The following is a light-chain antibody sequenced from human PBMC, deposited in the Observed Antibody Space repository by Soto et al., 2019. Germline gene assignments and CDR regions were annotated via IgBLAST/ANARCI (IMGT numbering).Light chain of an antibody. CDR1: QSVNSD. Sequence: EIVMTHSPATVPASPCERVTLSFSASQSVNSDLAWYQQTPGQAPRPLIYDASTRAAGVPARFSGSGSGTEFTLTISSLQSEDFALYYCQQYSQWPPFTFGQGTRLEIK. CDR3: QQYSQWPPFT. V-gene: IGKV3-15*01. CDR2: DAS. J-gene: IGKJ5*01.